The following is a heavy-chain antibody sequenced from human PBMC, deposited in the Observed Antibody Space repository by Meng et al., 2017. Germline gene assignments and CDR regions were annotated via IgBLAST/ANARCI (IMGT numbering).Heavy chain of an antibody. J-gene: IGHJ4*02. CDR1: GGSFSGYY. D-gene: IGHD4-17*01. V-gene: IGHV4-34*01. Sequence: QVQVQQWGPGMVKPSDTLSLPCSVYGGSFSGYYWSWIRQPPGKGQGLIGEINHSGSTNYNPSLKSRVTMSLDTSKNQFSLRLSSVTAADTAVYYRASSHSVTIVAFDYWGQGTLVTVSS. CDR3: ASSHSVTIVAFDY. CDR2: INHSGST.